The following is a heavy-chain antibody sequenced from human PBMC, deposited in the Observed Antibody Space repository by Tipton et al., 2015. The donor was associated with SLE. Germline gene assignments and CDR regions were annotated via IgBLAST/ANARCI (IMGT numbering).Heavy chain of an antibody. V-gene: IGHV4-4*07. CDR1: GGSISSYY. J-gene: IGHJ4*02. CDR2: IYTSGST. D-gene: IGHD5-18*01. Sequence: TLSLTCTVSGGSISSYYWSWIRQPAGKGLEWIGRIYTSGSTNYNPSLKSRVTISVDTSKNQFSLKLSSVTAADTAVYYCARARIQLWWGYFDYWGQGTLVTVSS. CDR3: ARARIQLWWGYFDY.